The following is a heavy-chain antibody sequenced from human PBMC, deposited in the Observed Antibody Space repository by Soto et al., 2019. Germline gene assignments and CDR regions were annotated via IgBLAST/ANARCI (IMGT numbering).Heavy chain of an antibody. CDR2: IWYDGSNK. CDR3: AKDGDYGGNLDY. D-gene: IGHD4-17*01. V-gene: IGHV3-33*06. J-gene: IGHJ4*02. CDR1: GSTFSSYG. Sequence: PGGSLRLSCAASGSTFSSYGMHWVRQAPGKGLEWVAVIWYDGSNKYYADYVKGRFTISRDNSKNTLYLQMNSLRAEDTAVYYCAKDGDYGGNLDYWGQGTLVTVSS.